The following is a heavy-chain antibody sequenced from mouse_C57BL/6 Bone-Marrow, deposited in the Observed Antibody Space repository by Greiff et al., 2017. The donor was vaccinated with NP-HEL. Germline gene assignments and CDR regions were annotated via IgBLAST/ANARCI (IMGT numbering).Heavy chain of an antibody. Sequence: VQLKESGPELVKPGASVKIPCKASGYTFTDYNMDWVKQSPGKSLEWIGDINPNNGGTIYNQKFKGKATLTVDKSSSTAYMELRSLTSEDTAVYYCARRGTTVVETWYAMDYWGQGTSVTVSS. J-gene: IGHJ4*01. V-gene: IGHV1-18*01. CDR3: ARRGTTVVETWYAMDY. D-gene: IGHD1-1*01. CDR1: GYTFTDYN. CDR2: INPNNGGT.